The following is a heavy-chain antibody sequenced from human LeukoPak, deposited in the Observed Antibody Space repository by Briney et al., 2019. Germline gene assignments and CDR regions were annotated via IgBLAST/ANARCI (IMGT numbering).Heavy chain of an antibody. CDR1: GYSFTNYW. D-gene: IGHD5-18*01. Sequence: GESLKISCKGSGYSFTNYWIGWVRQMPGKGLGWMGIIYPGDSDTRYTPSFQGQVTISADKSISTAYLQWSSLKASDTAMYYCARRSRVDTALVGTWGQGTLVTVSS. CDR2: IYPGDSDT. J-gene: IGHJ5*02. CDR3: ARRSRVDTALVGT. V-gene: IGHV5-51*01.